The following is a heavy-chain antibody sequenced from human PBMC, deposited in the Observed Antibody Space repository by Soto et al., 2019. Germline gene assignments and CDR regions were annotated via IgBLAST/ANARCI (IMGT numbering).Heavy chain of an antibody. J-gene: IGHJ6*03. V-gene: IGHV5-51*01. CDR3: ARHVAYTVTTTNYYYRDV. D-gene: IGHD4-17*01. Sequence: GESLKISCKGSGYSFTSYWIGWVRQMPGKGLEWMGIIYPGDSDTRYSPSFQGQVTISADKSISTAYLQWSRLKASDTAMYYCARHVAYTVTTTNYYYRDVWGKGTTVTVSS. CDR2: IYPGDSDT. CDR1: GYSFTSYW.